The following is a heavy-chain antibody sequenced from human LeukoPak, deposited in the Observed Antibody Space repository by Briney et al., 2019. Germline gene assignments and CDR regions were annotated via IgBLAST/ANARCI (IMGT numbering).Heavy chain of an antibody. CDR2: IYYSGST. J-gene: IGHJ5*02. V-gene: IGHV4-59*01. CDR3: ARDYGSGSYYSWFDP. Sequence: KPSETLSLTCTASGGSISSYYWSWIRQPPGKGLEWIGYIYYSGSTNYNPSLKSRVTISVDTSKNQFSLKLSSVTAADTAVYYCARDYGSGSYYSWFDPWGQGTLVTVSS. D-gene: IGHD3-10*01. CDR1: GGSISSYY.